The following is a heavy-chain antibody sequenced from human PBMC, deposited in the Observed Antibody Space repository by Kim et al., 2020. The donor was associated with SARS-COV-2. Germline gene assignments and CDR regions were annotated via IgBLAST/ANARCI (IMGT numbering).Heavy chain of an antibody. V-gene: IGHV1-18*01. CDR2: ISGYNGNT. CDR3: ARDYFDNSGPEGY. J-gene: IGHJ4*02. D-gene: IGHD3-22*01. Sequence: ASVKVSCKASGYTFTSYGVTWVRQAPGQGLEWMGWISGYNGNTKYAQKLQGRVTVTKDTSTSTVYMELRSLRSDDTAVYYCARDYFDNSGPEGYWGQGTLVIVSS. CDR1: GYTFTSYG.